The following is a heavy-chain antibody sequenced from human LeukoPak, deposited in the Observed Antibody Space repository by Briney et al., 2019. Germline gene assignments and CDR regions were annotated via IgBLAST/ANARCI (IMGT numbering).Heavy chain of an antibody. V-gene: IGHV4-59*08. CDR1: GGSISSYY. D-gene: IGHD2-2*01. Sequence: NPSETLSLTCTVSGGSISSYYWSWIRQPLGKGLEWIGYFYYSGSTNYNPSLKSRVTISVDTSKNQFSLKLSSVTAADTAVYYCARAPAAMCFDYWGQGTLVTVSS. CDR2: FYYSGST. CDR3: ARAPAAMCFDY. J-gene: IGHJ4*02.